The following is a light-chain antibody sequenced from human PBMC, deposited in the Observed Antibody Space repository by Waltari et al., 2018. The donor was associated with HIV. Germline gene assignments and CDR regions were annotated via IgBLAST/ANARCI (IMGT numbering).Light chain of an antibody. CDR2: NNN. J-gene: IGLJ3*02. V-gene: IGLV1-40*01. CDR1: SSNIGAGYD. Sequence: QSVLTQPPSVSGAPGPRVTISCPWSSSNIGAGYDVPWYQQLPGTAPKLLIYNNNNRPSGVPDRFSGSKSGTSASLAITGLQAEDEADYYCQSYDTSLSGWVFGGGTKLTVL. CDR3: QSYDTSLSGWV.